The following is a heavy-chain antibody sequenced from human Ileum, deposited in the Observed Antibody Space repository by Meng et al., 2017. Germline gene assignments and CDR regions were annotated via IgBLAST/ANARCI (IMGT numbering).Heavy chain of an antibody. CDR2: NNPNSGAT. CDR1: GYTFTGYY. D-gene: IGHD3-22*01. J-gene: IGHJ4*02. V-gene: IGHV1-2*02. CDR3: ARELTTYYDGGGSPFSDY. Sequence: ASVKVSCKASGYTFTGYYIHWVRQAPGQGLEWMGWNNPNSGATSYAQKFQSRVTMTRDTSINTAYLELSSLRSDDTAVYYCARELTTYYDGGGSPFSDYWGQGTLVTVSS.